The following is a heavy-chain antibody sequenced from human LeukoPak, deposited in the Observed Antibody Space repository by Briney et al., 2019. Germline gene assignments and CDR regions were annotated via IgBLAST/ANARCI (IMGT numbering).Heavy chain of an antibody. CDR3: AKDVHDYGDYGGLDY. V-gene: IGHV3-30*18. CDR2: ISYDGSNK. Sequence: GGSLRLSCAASGFTFSSYGMHWVRQAPGKGLEWVAVISYDGSNKYYADSVKGRFTISRDNSKNTLYLQMNSLRAEDTAVYYCAKDVHDYGDYGGLDYWGQGTLVTVSS. D-gene: IGHD4-17*01. J-gene: IGHJ4*02. CDR1: GFTFSSYG.